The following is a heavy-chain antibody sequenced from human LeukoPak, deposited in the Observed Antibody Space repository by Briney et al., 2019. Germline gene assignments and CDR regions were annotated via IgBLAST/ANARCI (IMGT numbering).Heavy chain of an antibody. V-gene: IGHV1-3*01. CDR1: GYTFTSYA. CDR2: INAGNGNT. Sequence: ASVKASCKASGYTFTSYAMHWVRQAPGQRLEWMGWINAGNGNTKYSQKFQGRVTITRDTSASTAYMELSSLRSEDTAVYYCAATLHDYEWVFDYWGQGTLVTVSS. J-gene: IGHJ4*02. CDR3: AATLHDYEWVFDY. D-gene: IGHD4-17*01.